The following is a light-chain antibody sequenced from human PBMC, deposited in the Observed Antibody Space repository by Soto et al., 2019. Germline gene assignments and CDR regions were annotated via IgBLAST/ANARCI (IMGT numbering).Light chain of an antibody. CDR3: QQYNNWRPYT. CDR2: GAS. J-gene: IGKJ2*01. V-gene: IGKV3D-15*01. CDR1: QSVSSN. Sequence: EIVMTQSPATLSVSPGERATLSCRASQSVSSNLAWYQQKPGQAPRLLIYGASIRATGIPARFSGSGSGTEFTLTISSLQSEDFAVYYCQQYNNWRPYTFGQGTKLEIK.